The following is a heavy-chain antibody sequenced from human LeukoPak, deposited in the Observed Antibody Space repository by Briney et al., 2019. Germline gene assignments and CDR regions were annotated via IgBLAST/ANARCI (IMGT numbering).Heavy chain of an antibody. CDR3: AREQVGANGYWYFDL. V-gene: IGHV1-3*03. J-gene: IGHJ2*01. D-gene: IGHD1-26*01. CDR2: INAGNGNT. CDR1: GYTFTSYA. Sequence: ASVKVSCKSSGYTFTSYATHWERQAPGQRLEWMGLINAGNGNTTYSQEFQGRVTITRDTSASTDYMELSSLRSEDMAVYYCAREQVGANGYWYFDLWGRGTLVTVSS.